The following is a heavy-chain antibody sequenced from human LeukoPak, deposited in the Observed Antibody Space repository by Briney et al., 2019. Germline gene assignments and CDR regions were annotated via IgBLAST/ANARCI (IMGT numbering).Heavy chain of an antibody. V-gene: IGHV4-34*01. CDR3: ARLSSIAVAGPGY. J-gene: IGHJ4*02. D-gene: IGHD6-19*01. CDR2: INHSGST. Sequence: SETLSLTCAVYGGSFSGYYWSWIRQPPGKGLEWIGEINHSGSTNYNPSLKSRVTISVDTSKNQFSLKLSSVTAADTAVYYCARLSSIAVAGPGYWGQGTLVTVSS. CDR1: GGSFSGYY.